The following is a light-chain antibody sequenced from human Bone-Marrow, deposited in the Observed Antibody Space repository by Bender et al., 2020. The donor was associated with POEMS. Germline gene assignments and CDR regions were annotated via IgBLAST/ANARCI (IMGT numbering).Light chain of an antibody. J-gene: IGLJ1*01. CDR3: SSYTTSRTFV. Sequence: QSALTQPASVSGSPGQSITISCTGTSNDVGNYNVVSWYQQHPGKAPQLIIYDVSNRPSGVSNRFSGSKSGNTASLSISGLQADDEADYYCSSYTTSRTFVFGSGTKVTVL. V-gene: IGLV2-14*02. CDR2: DVS. CDR1: SNDVGNYNV.